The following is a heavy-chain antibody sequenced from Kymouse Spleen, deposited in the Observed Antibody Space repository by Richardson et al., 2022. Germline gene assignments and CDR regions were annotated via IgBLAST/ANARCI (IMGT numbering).Heavy chain of an antibody. J-gene: IGHJ6*02. CDR3: ARDRYYYGSGSFHYYYYGMDV. Sequence: QVQLQQSGPGLVKPSQTLSLTCAISGDSVSSNSAAWNWIRQSPSRGLEWLGRTYYRSKWYNDYAVSVKSRITINPDTSKNQFSLQLNSVTPEDTAVYYCARDRYYYGSGSFHYYYYGMDVWGQGTTVTVSS. V-gene: IGHV6-1*01. CDR2: TYYRSKWYN. D-gene: IGHD3-10*01. CDR1: GDSVSSNSAA.